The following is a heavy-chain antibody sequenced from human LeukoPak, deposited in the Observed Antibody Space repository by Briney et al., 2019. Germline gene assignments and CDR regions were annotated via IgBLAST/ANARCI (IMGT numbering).Heavy chain of an antibody. Sequence: GASVKVSCKASGYTFTSYAMNWVRQAPGRGLEWMGWINTNTGNPSYAQDFTGRFVFSLDTSVSTAYLQISSLKAEDTAVYYCAREANYYDIRGVLDNWGQGTLVIVSS. CDR3: AREANYYDIRGVLDN. J-gene: IGHJ4*02. V-gene: IGHV7-4-1*02. CDR1: GYTFTSYA. CDR2: INTNTGNP. D-gene: IGHD3-22*01.